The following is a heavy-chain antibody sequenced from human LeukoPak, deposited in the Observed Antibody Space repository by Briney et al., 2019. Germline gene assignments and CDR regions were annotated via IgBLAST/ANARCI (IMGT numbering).Heavy chain of an antibody. CDR3: ARDDGSGSYSYYGMDV. Sequence: SETLSLTCTVSGGSISSSSYYWGWIRQPPGKGLEWIGSIYYSGSTYYNPSLKSRVTISVDTSKNQFSLKLSSVTAADTAVYYCARDDGSGSYSYYGMDVWGQGTTVTVSS. J-gene: IGHJ6*02. V-gene: IGHV4-39*07. CDR2: IYYSGST. D-gene: IGHD3-10*01. CDR1: GGSISSSSYY.